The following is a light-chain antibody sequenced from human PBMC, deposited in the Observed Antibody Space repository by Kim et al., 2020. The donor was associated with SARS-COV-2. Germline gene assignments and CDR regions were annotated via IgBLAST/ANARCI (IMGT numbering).Light chain of an antibody. V-gene: IGLV2-11*01. CDR1: SSDVGGYNY. CDR2: DVS. Sequence: QSALTQPRSVSGSPGQSVTISCTGTSSDVGGYNYVSWYQQPPGKAPKLMVYDVSKRPSGVPDRFSGSKSGNTASLTISGLQAEDEADYYCCSYAGKSRVFGGGTKVTVL. J-gene: IGLJ3*02. CDR3: CSYAGKSRV.